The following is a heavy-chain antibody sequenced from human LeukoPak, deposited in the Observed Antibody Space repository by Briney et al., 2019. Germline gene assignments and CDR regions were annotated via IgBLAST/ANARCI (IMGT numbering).Heavy chain of an antibody. D-gene: IGHD5-18*01. CDR2: IYYSGST. Sequence: SETLSLTCTVSGGSISSYYWSWIRQPPGKGLEWIGYIYYSGSTNYNPSLKSRVTISVDTSKNQFSLKLSSVTAADTAVYYRARDYRSGYSSYFDYWGQGTLVTVSS. J-gene: IGHJ4*02. V-gene: IGHV4-59*12. CDR1: GGSISSYY. CDR3: ARDYRSGYSSYFDY.